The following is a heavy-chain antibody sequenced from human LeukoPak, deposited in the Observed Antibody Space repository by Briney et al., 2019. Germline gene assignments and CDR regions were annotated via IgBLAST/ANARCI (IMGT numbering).Heavy chain of an antibody. CDR2: ISSSGSTI. V-gene: IGHV3-11*04. Sequence: GGSLRLSCAASGFTFSDYYMSWIRQAPGKGLEWVSYISSSGSTIYYADSVKGRFTISRDNAKNSLYLQMNSLRAEDTAVYYCVGDTSSSWYSLSGYYYMDVWGKGTTVTVSS. CDR3: VGDTSSSWYSLSGYYYMDV. D-gene: IGHD6-13*01. J-gene: IGHJ6*03. CDR1: GFTFSDYY.